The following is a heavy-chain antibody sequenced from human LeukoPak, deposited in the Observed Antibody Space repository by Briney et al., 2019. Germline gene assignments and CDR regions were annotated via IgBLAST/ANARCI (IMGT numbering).Heavy chain of an antibody. J-gene: IGHJ5*02. CDR2: IYKGGNT. CDR3: VRAPGAT. D-gene: IGHD3-10*01. CDR1: GFTFSSYA. V-gene: IGHV3-23*03. Sequence: GGSLRLSCTASGFTFSSYAMSWVRQAPGKGLEWVAVIYKGGNTFYADPVKGRFTISRDNSKNTVYLQMNSLRAEDTAVYYCVRAPGATWGQGTLVTVSS.